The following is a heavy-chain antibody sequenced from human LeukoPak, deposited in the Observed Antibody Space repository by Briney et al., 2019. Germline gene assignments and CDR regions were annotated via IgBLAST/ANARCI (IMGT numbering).Heavy chain of an antibody. CDR1: GGSISSYY. CDR2: IYYSGST. J-gene: IGHJ4*02. CDR3: ARTDLNYDILTGPLYYFDY. V-gene: IGHV4-59*06. Sequence: SETLSLTCTVSGGSISSYYWSWIRQHPGKGLEWIGYIYYSGSTYYNPSLKSRVTISVDTSKNQFSLKLSSVTAADTAVYYCARTDLNYDILTGPLYYFDYWGQGTLVTVSS. D-gene: IGHD3-9*01.